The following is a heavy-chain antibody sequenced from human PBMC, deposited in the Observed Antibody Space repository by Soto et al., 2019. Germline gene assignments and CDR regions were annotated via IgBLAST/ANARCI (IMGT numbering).Heavy chain of an antibody. CDR3: ASDAVWGTAGLDF. D-gene: IGHD6-13*01. CDR1: GYTFSGFY. CDR2: IIPIIGGT. Sequence: ASVKVSCKASGYTFSGFYINWVRQAPGQGLEWMGWIIPIIGGTKYAKQFQGRVTMTRDKSISTAYVELSRLTSEDTAVYYCASDAVWGTAGLDFWGQGTLVTVSS. V-gene: IGHV1-2*02. J-gene: IGHJ4*02.